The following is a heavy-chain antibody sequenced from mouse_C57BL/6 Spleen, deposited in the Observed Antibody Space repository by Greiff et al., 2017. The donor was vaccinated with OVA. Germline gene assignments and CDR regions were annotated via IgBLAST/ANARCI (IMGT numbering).Heavy chain of an antibody. V-gene: IGHV6-3*01. J-gene: IGHJ4*01. D-gene: IGHD2-1*01. Sequence: EVHLVESGGGLVQPGGSMKLSCVASGFTFSNYWMNWVRQSPEKGLEWVAQIRLKSDNYATHYAESVKGRFTISRDDSKSSVYLQMNNLRAEDTGIYYCTLLYAMDYWGQGTSVTVSS. CDR3: TLLYAMDY. CDR2: IRLKSDNYAT. CDR1: GFTFSNYW.